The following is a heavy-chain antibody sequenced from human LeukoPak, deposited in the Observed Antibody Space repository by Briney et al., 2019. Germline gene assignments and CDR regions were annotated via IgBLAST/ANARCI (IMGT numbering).Heavy chain of an antibody. CDR2: INYSGTT. CDR3: ARLRGGVQLWGD. D-gene: IGHD3-10*01. CDR1: SGSFSSSSYF. V-gene: IGHV4-39*01. Sequence: PSETLPLTCSVSSGSFSSSSYFCGWIRQSPGMGLEWIATINYSGTTYYNPSLKSRVTTSVDTSRNQFSLKLTSVTAADTAVYYCARLRGGVQLWGDWGQGALVTVSS. J-gene: IGHJ4*01.